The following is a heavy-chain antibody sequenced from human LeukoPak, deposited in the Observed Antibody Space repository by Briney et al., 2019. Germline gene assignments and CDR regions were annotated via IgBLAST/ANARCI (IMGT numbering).Heavy chain of an antibody. CDR1: GFTFSTYE. Sequence: GGSLRLSCAASGFTFSTYEMHWVRQAPGKGLEWVSYISRGGNFIYYADSVKGRFTIPRDDAKNSLFLQMNSLRGEDTAVYYCARDSFSDYYYYMDVWGKGTTVTVSS. CDR3: ARDSFSDYYYYMDV. J-gene: IGHJ6*03. V-gene: IGHV3-48*03. D-gene: IGHD3-3*02. CDR2: ISRGGNFI.